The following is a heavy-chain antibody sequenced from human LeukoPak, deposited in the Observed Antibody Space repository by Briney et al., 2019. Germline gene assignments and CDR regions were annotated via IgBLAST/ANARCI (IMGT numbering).Heavy chain of an antibody. Sequence: VASVKVSCKASGYTFTNYYIHWVRQAPGQRREWMGIINPSGGSTTYAQKLQGRVTMTTDTSTSTAYMELRSLRSDDTAVYYCARGLSGDHYDYWGQGTLVTVSS. V-gene: IGHV1-46*01. D-gene: IGHD2-21*02. CDR3: ARGLSGDHYDY. J-gene: IGHJ4*02. CDR2: INPSGGST. CDR1: GYTFTNYY.